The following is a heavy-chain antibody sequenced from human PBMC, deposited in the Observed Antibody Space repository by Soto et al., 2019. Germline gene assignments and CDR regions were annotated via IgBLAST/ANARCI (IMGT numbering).Heavy chain of an antibody. V-gene: IGHV4-39*01. D-gene: IGHD3-22*01. J-gene: IGHJ4*02. Sequence: QLLESGPGLVKPSETLSLTCTVSGGSISSSSYYWGWIRQPPGKGLEWIGSIYYSGSTYYNPSLKSRVTISVDTSKNQFSLKLSSVTAADTAVYYCASPRHGYIDYWGQGTLVTVSS. CDR1: GGSISSSSYY. CDR3: ASPRHGYIDY. CDR2: IYYSGST.